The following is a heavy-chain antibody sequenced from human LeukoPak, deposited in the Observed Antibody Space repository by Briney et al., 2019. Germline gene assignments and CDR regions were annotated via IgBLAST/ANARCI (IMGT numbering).Heavy chain of an antibody. Sequence: KTSETLSLTCTVSGGSISSSSYYWGWIRQPPGKGLEWIGSIYYSGSTYYNPSLKSRVTISVDTSKNQFSLKLSSVTAADTAVYYCARHPESAIDTNFDYWGQGTLVTVSS. CDR1: GGSISSSSYY. D-gene: IGHD1-14*01. J-gene: IGHJ4*02. CDR2: IYYSGST. V-gene: IGHV4-39*01. CDR3: ARHPESAIDTNFDY.